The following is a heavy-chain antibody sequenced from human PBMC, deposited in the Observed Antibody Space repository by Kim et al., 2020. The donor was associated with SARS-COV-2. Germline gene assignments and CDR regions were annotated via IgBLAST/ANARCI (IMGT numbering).Heavy chain of an antibody. D-gene: IGHD3-10*01. V-gene: IGHV4-39*01. CDR3: ARLVTMVRGVINPWFDG. CDR2: IYYSGST. Sequence: SETLSLTCTVSGGSISSSSYYWGWIRQPPGKGLEWIGSIYYSGSTYYNPSLKSRVTISVDTSKNQFSLKLSSVTTADTAVYYCARLVTMVRGVINPWFDGWGQGTLVTVSS. J-gene: IGHJ4*02. CDR1: GGSISSSSYY.